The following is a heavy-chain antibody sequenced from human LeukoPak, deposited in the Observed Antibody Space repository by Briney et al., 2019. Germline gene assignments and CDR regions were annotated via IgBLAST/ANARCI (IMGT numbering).Heavy chain of an antibody. CDR2: INHSGST. J-gene: IGHJ3*02. CDR3: ARAYPYDSSGYYYDAFDI. D-gene: IGHD3-22*01. V-gene: IGHV4-34*01. CDR1: GGSFSGYY. Sequence: SETLSLTCAVYGGSFSGYYWSWIRQPPGKGLEWIGEINHSGSTNYNPSLKSRVTISVDTSKNQFSLKLSSVTAADTAVYYCARAYPYDSSGYYYDAFDIWGQGTMVTVSS.